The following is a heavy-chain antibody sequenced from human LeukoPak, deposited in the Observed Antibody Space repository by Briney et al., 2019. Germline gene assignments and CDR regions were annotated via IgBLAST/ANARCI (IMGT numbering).Heavy chain of an antibody. CDR3: ARLNYYGSGSYYNELGY. J-gene: IGHJ4*02. D-gene: IGHD3-10*01. CDR1: GYTFTGYY. CDR2: INPNSGGT. V-gene: IGHV1-2*02. Sequence: ASVKVSCKASGYTFTGYYMHWVRQARGQGLELMRWINPNSGGTNYAQKFQGRVTMTRDTSISTAYMELSRLRSDDTAVYYCARLNYYGSGSYYNELGYWGQGTLVTVSS.